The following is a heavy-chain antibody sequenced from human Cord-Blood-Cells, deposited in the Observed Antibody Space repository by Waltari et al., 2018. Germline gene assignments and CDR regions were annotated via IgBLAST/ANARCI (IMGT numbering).Heavy chain of an antibody. D-gene: IGHD3-16*02. V-gene: IGHV3-15*01. CDR3: TTDFSYYDYVWGSYRYY. Sequence: EVQLVESGGGLVKPGGSLRLSCEASGFTFSNAWMSWVRQAPGKGREWVGRIKSKTDGRTTDYAAPVKGRFTISRDDSKNTLYLQMNSLKTEDTAVYYCTTDFSYYDYVWGSYRYYWGQGTLVTVSS. CDR1: GFTFSNAW. CDR2: IKSKTDGRTT. J-gene: IGHJ4*02.